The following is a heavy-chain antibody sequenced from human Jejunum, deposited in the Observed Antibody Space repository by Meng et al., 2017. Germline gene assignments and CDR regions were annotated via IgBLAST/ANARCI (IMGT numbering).Heavy chain of an antibody. CDR3: GRDSMRGGGFDY. CDR1: GFTFSDHY. Sequence: GGSLRLSCAASGFTFSDHYMDWVRLAPGKGLEWVARTTNKAQSFTTQYAASVKGRFTISRDASQNSVYLQMNSLKAEDTALYYCGRDSMRGGGFDYWGQGTLVTVSS. CDR2: TTNKAQSFTT. D-gene: IGHD3-16*01. J-gene: IGHJ4*02. V-gene: IGHV3-72*01.